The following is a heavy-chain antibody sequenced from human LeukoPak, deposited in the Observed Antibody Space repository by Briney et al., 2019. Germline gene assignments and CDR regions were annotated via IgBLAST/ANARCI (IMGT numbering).Heavy chain of an antibody. CDR3: ATLTGGDDAFDI. Sequence: SETLSLTCTVSGGSISSYYWSWIRQPPGKGLEWIGYIYYSGGTNYNPSLKSRVTISVDTSKNRFSLKLSSVTAADTAVYYCATLTGGDDAFDIWGQGTMVTVSS. D-gene: IGHD4-23*01. J-gene: IGHJ3*02. V-gene: IGHV4-59*01. CDR1: GGSISSYY. CDR2: IYYSGGT.